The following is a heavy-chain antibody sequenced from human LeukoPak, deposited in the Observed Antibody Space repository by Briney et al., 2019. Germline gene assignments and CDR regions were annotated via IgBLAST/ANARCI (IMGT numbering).Heavy chain of an antibody. J-gene: IGHJ4*02. CDR2: INPSGGST. V-gene: IGHV1-46*01. D-gene: IGHD5-24*01. CDR1: GYXFTSYY. Sequence: ASVKVSCKASGYXFTSYYIHWVRQAPGQGLEWMGIINPSGGSTTYAQKFQGRVTMTRDTSTSTVYMELSSLTSEDTAVYYCARELERNYFDYWGQGTLVTVSS. CDR3: ARELERNYFDY.